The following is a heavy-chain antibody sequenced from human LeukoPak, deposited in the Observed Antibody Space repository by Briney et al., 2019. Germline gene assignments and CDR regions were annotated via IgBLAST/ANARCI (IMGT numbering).Heavy chain of an antibody. D-gene: IGHD5-24*01. Sequence: ASVKVSCKASGGTFSSYAISWVRQAPGQGLEWMGRIIPIFGTANYARKFQGRVTMTRDTSTSTVYMELSSLRSEDTAVYYCAREMATRLHAFDIWGQGTMVTVSS. V-gene: IGHV1-69*05. CDR1: GGTFSSYA. J-gene: IGHJ3*02. CDR2: IIPIFGTA. CDR3: AREMATRLHAFDI.